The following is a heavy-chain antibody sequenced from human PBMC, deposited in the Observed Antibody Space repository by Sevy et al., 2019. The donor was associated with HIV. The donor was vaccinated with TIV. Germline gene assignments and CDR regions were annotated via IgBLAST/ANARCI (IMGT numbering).Heavy chain of an antibody. CDR1: GFTFSDYY. CDR3: AKDSRVYSSSHFDY. D-gene: IGHD6-13*01. CDR2: FSSGSSYT. Sequence: GGSLRLSCAASGFTFSDYYMSWIRQAPGKGLEWVSYFSSGSSYTNYADSVKGRFTISRDNARNSLYLQMNSLRAEDTAVYYCAKDSRVYSSSHFDYWGQGIRVTVSS. V-gene: IGHV3-11*06. J-gene: IGHJ4*02.